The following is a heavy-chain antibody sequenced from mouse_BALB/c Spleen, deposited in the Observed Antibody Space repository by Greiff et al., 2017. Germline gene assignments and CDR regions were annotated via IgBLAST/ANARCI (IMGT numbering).Heavy chain of an antibody. CDR3: AREAGYYGYYAMDY. D-gene: IGHD2-3*01. Sequence: VQLQESGPGLVQPSQSLSITCTVSGFSLTSYGVHWVRQSPGKGLEWLGVIWSGGSTDYNAAFISRLSISKDNSKSQVFFKMNSLQANDTAIYYCAREAGYYGYYAMDYWGQGTSVTVSS. V-gene: IGHV2-2*02. J-gene: IGHJ4*01. CDR1: GFSLTSYG. CDR2: IWSGGST.